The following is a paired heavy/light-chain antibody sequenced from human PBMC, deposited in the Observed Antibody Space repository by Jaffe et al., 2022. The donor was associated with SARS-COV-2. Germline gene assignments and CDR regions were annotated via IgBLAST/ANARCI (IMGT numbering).Light chain of an antibody. V-gene: IGKV2D-29*01. CDR3: MQSLQPHIT. J-gene: IGKJ5*01. CDR2: EVS. CDR1: QSLLHSDGKTY. Sequence: DIVMTQTALSLSVTPGQPASISCRSSQSLLHSDGKTYLYWYLQKPGQPPQLLIYEVSKRFSGVPHRFSGSGSGTDFTLTISRVETEDVGVYYCMQSLQPHITFGQGTRLEIK.
Heavy chain of an antibody. CDR1: GFTFSSYG. CDR2: ISSDGSKI. CDR3: AKREEYCTSNSQCGMDV. D-gene: IGHD2-2*01. V-gene: IGHV3-30*18. Sequence: QVHLVESGGGVVQPGRSLRLSCAASGFTFSSYGMHWVRQAPGKGLEWVAVISSDGSKIYYADSVRGRFTISRSSSKNALYLQMNNLRVEDTAVYYCAKREEYCTSNSQCGMDVWGQGTTVTVSS. J-gene: IGHJ6*02.